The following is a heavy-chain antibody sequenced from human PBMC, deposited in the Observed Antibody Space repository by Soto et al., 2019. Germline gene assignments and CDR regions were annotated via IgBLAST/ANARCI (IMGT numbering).Heavy chain of an antibody. J-gene: IGHJ4*02. D-gene: IGHD6-19*01. CDR1: GFTFSSYG. CDR3: ARESIAVAVLYYVDR. V-gene: IGHV3-33*01. Sequence: QVQLVESGGGVVQPGRSLSLSCAASGFTFSSYGMHWVRQAPGKGLEWVAVIWYDGSNKYYADSVKGRFTISRDNSKNTLYMQMNSRRAEDTAVFYCARESIAVAVLYYVDRWGQGTLGTVSS. CDR2: IWYDGSNK.